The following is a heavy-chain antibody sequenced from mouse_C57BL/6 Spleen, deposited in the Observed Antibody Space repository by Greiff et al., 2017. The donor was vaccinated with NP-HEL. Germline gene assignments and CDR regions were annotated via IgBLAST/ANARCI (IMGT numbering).Heavy chain of an antibody. CDR3: TRHYYGSSPYAMDY. V-gene: IGHV14-4*01. J-gene: IGHJ4*01. D-gene: IGHD1-1*01. CDR2: IDPENGDT. Sequence: VQLQQSGAELVRPGASVKLSCTASGFNIKDDYMHWVKQRPEQGLEWIGWIDPENGDTEYASKFQGKATITADTSSNTTYLQLSSLTSEYSSVYYCTRHYYGSSPYAMDYWGQGTSVTVSS. CDR1: GFNIKDDY.